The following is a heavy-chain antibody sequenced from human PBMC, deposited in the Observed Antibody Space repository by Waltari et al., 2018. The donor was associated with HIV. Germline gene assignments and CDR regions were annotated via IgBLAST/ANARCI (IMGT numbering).Heavy chain of an antibody. V-gene: IGHV1-8*01. CDR2: MNPTSGNT. J-gene: IGHJ5*02. CDR3: ARVGYYYDSSGQGWFDP. CDR1: GYTFTSYD. Sequence: QVQLVQSGAEVKKPGASVKVSCKASGYTFTSYDINWVRQATGQGLEWMGWMNPTSGNTGYAQKFQGRVTMTRNTSISTAYMELSSLRSEDTAVYYCARVGYYYDSSGQGWFDPWGQGTLVTVSS. D-gene: IGHD3-22*01.